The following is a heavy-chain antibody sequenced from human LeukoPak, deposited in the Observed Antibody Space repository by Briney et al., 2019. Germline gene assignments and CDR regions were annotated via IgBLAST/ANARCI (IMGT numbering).Heavy chain of an antibody. Sequence: ASGKVSCKASGYTFTGYYMHWVRQAPGQGLEWMGWINPNSGGTNYAQKFQGRVTMTRDTSISTAYMELSRLRSDDTAVYYCARDLGVPEWLPDYWGQGTLVTVSS. D-gene: IGHD2-2*01. CDR3: ARDLGVPEWLPDY. V-gene: IGHV1-2*02. CDR1: GYTFTGYY. CDR2: INPNSGGT. J-gene: IGHJ4*02.